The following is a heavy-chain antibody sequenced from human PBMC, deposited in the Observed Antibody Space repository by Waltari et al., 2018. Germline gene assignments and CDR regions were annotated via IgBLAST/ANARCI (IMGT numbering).Heavy chain of an antibody. CDR1: GGSFSGYS. Sequence: QVQLQQWGAGLLKPSETLSLTCAVYGGSFSGYSWSWIRQPPGKGLEWIGEINHSGSTNYNPSLKSRVTISVDTSKHQFSLKLSSGTAADTAVYYCARGPGYSSSWYSSLYYFAYWGQGTLVTVSS. CDR3: ARGPGYSSSWYSSLYYFAY. J-gene: IGHJ4*02. V-gene: IGHV4-34*01. D-gene: IGHD6-13*01. CDR2: INHSGST.